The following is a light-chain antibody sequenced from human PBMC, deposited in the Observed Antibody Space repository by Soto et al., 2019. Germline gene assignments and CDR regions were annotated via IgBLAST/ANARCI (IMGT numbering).Light chain of an antibody. CDR2: AVT. CDR1: SSDFGTYNR. V-gene: IGLV2-23*02. Sequence: QSVLTQPASVSGSPGRSITISCTETSSDFGTYNRVSWYQQNPGKAPKLMIYAVTKRPSGVSNRFSGSQSGNTASLPISGLPAEDEAAYSCCSYVQPSTMVFRGGTKLTGL. J-gene: IGLJ2*01. CDR3: CSYVQPSTMV.